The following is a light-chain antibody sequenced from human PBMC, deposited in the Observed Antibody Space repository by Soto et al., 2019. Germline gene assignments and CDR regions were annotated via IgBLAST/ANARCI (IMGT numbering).Light chain of an antibody. V-gene: IGKV3-15*01. CDR3: QHYNNWPPLT. J-gene: IGKJ4*01. CDR2: GAS. CDR1: QSVSSN. Sequence: IMMTQSPATLSVSPGERATLSCRAGQSVSSNLAWYQQKPGQAPRLLIYGASTRAPDIPARFSGSGSGTEFTLTISSLQSADFAVYYCQHYNNWPPLTFGGGTKVDI.